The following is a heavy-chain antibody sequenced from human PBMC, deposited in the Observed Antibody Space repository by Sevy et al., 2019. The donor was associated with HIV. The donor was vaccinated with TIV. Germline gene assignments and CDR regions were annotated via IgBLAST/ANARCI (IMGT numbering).Heavy chain of an antibody. V-gene: IGHV3-49*03. CDR2: ITRNSYEAYGGTR. CDR3: SRALATAVTPEYYFDY. CDR1: GFTFDDYA. J-gene: IGHJ4*02. Sequence: GGSLRLSCTASGFTFDDYAMSWFRQAPGKGLEWVAFITRNSYEAYGGTREYAASVKGRFTISRDDSKSIAYLQMNSLKTEDTVIYYCSRALATAVTPEYYFDYWGQGTLVTVSS. D-gene: IGHD2-15*01.